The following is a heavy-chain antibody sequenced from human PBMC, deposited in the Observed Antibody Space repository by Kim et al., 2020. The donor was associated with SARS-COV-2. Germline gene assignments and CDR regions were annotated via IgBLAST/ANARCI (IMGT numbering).Heavy chain of an antibody. CDR1: GFTVSSSY. D-gene: IGHD3-3*01. V-gene: IGHV3-53*04. CDR3: AKDDELGFWQ. Sequence: GGSLRLSCAASGFTVSSSYMTWVRQAPGKGLEWVSAIYSGDVTDYADSEKRRFTISRHNSKNTLYLQMNSLRPEDTAVYYCAKDDELGFWQWGQETLVSLSS. J-gene: IGHJ4*02. CDR2: IYSGDVT.